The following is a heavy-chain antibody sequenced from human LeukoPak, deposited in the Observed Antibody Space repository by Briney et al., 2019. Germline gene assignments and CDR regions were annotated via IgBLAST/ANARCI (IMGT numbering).Heavy chain of an antibody. J-gene: IGHJ5*01. D-gene: IGHD1-1*01. Sequence: PAETLCLTCTVSEGSVSTYFWNWLRQPPGGGLEWIGHVFHDGSTNLNPSLKGRVTVSTDTYKNQFSLNLSSVTAADTAVYYCARRPRAQPDTSPDNWLNPWGQGSLASVSS. CDR2: VFHDGST. V-gene: IGHV4-59*08. CDR1: EGSVSTYF. CDR3: ARRPRAQPDTSPDNWLNP.